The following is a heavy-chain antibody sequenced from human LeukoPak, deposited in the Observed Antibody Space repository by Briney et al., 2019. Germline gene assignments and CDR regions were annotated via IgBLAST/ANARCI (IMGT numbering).Heavy chain of an antibody. V-gene: IGHV1-69*06. Sequence: ASVKVSCKASGGTFSSYAISWVRQAPGQGLEWMGGIIPIFGTANYAQKFQGGVTITADKSTSTAYMELSSLRSEDTAVYYCARDLGGLAYCGGDCYSGMDVWGKGTTVTVSS. CDR2: IIPIFGTA. D-gene: IGHD2-21*02. J-gene: IGHJ6*03. CDR3: ARDLGGLAYCGGDCYSGMDV. CDR1: GGTFSSYA.